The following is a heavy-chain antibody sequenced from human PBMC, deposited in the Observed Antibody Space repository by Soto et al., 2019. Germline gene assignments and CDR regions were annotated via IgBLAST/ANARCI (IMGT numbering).Heavy chain of an antibody. CDR3: ARDDDYGDNGLDY. CDR2: ILDDGSDK. Sequence: QVQLVESGGGVVQPGRSLRLSCAASGFSSSSYGMHWVRQAPGKGLEWVAVILDDGSDKDYTDAVKGRFTISRDNSKNTLYLEMNSLRAEDTAVYYCARDDDYGDNGLDYWGQGTLVTVSS. CDR1: GFSSSSYG. J-gene: IGHJ4*02. D-gene: IGHD4-17*01. V-gene: IGHV3-33*01.